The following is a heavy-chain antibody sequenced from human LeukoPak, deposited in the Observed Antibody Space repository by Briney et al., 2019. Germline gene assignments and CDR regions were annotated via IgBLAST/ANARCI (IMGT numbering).Heavy chain of an antibody. J-gene: IGHJ4*02. CDR2: ISYDGSNK. V-gene: IGHV3-30*04. D-gene: IGHD3-3*01. CDR1: GFTFSSYA. CDR3: ARGPSIFGVGRYFDY. Sequence: PGGSLRLSCAASGFTFSSYAMHWVRQAPGKGLEWVAVISYDGSNKYYADSVKGRFTISRDNSKNTLYLQMNSLRAEDTAVYYCARGPSIFGVGRYFDYWGQGTLVTVSS.